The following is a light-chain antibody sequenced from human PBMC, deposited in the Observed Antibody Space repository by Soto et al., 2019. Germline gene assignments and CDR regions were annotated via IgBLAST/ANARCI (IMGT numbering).Light chain of an antibody. CDR2: YDS. V-gene: IGLV3-21*04. Sequence: SYELTQPPSVSVAPGNTATITCGGNNLGRKIVHWYQQKPGQAPVLVIYYDSDRPSGIPERFSGSNSGNTATLTISRVEAGDEADYYCQVWDSDSEHVVFGGGTKLTVL. CDR3: QVWDSDSEHVV. J-gene: IGLJ2*01. CDR1: NLGRKI.